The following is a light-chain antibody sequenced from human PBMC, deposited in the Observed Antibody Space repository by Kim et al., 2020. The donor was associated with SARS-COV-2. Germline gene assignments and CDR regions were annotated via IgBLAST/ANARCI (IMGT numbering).Light chain of an antibody. V-gene: IGKV3-11*01. J-gene: IGKJ1*01. CDR3: QQRSSWPPGWT. CDR2: EAS. Sequence: PGEIATLTGRASQSVSSYLAWYQQKPGQAPRLLIYEASNRATGIPARFSGSGSGTDFTLTISSLEPEDFAVYYCQQRSSWPPGWTFGQGTKVDIK. CDR1: QSVSSY.